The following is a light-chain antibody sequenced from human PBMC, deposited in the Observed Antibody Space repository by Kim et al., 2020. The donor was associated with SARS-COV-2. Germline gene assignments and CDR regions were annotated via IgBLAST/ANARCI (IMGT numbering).Light chain of an antibody. CDR1: QSINSW. Sequence: DIQMTQSPSTLSASVGDRVTITCRASQSINSWLAWYQQKPGKAPKLLIFKASGLQSGVPSRFSGSASGTEFTLTISSLQPDDFATYYCQQYSSSPFTFGQGTKLEIK. CDR3: QQYSSSPFT. CDR2: KAS. J-gene: IGKJ2*01. V-gene: IGKV1-5*03.